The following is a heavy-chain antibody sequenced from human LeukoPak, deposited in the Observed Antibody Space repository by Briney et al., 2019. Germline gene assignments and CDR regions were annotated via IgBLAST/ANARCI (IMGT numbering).Heavy chain of an antibody. Sequence: PGGSLRLSCAASGFTFSDYYMSWIRQAPGKGLEWVSYISSSGSTIYYADSVKGRFTISRDNAKNSLYLQMNSLRAEDTAVYYCARNKGGGPASSGSYYNDYYYGMDVWGQGTTVTVSS. CDR2: ISSSGSTI. J-gene: IGHJ6*02. CDR3: ARNKGGGPASSGSYYNDYYYGMDV. CDR1: GFTFSDYY. V-gene: IGHV3-11*01. D-gene: IGHD3-10*01.